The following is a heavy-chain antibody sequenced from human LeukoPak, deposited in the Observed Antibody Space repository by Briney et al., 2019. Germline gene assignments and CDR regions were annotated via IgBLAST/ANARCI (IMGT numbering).Heavy chain of an antibody. D-gene: IGHD7-27*01. CDR2: ISYDGSNK. CDR3: AKDGGLWVSAHWGDS. CDR1: GFTFSSYA. V-gene: IGHV3-30-3*01. Sequence: GGSLRLPCAASGFTFSSYAMHWVRQAPGKGLEWVAVISYDGSNKYYADSVKGRFTVSRDDSKNTLYLQMNSLRAEDTAVYSCAKDGGLWVSAHWGDSWGRGTLVTVS. J-gene: IGHJ4*02.